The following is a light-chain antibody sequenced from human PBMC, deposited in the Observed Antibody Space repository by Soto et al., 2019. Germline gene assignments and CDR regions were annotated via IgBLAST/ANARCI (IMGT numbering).Light chain of an antibody. CDR3: MQTIQVHSIA. Sequence: EIVMTQSPLSLSATPGQPSSISCKSSQSLLHSNGKTYLYWYVQKSGQTPKLLIXEVSNRFSGVSERFSGSGAGTDFTLKISRVEDEDVGVYYCMQTIQVHSIAFGQGTRLEIK. CDR2: EVS. CDR1: QSLLHSNGKTY. J-gene: IGKJ5*01. V-gene: IGKV2D-29*01.